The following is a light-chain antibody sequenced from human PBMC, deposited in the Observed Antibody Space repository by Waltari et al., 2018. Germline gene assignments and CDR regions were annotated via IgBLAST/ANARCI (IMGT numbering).Light chain of an antibody. CDR3: QQYFLTPT. V-gene: IGKV4-1*01. CDR1: RTLLYSSNNKNS. Sequence: DIVMTQSPDSLAVSLGERATLNCTSRRTLLYSSNNKNSLAWYQQKPGQPPKLLFYWASTRESGVPDRFSGGGSGTDFTLTISSLQAEDVAVYYCQQYFLTPTFGLGTRVEVK. CDR2: WAS. J-gene: IGKJ1*01.